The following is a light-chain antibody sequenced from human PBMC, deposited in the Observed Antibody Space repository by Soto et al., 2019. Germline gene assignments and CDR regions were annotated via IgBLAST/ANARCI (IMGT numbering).Light chain of an antibody. V-gene: IGLV1-44*01. J-gene: IGLJ7*01. CDR1: SSSIGSNT. CDR3: AAWDDSLNAPV. Sequence: QSVLTQPPSASGTPGQRVTISCSGSSSSIGSNTVNWYQQLPGTAPKLLIYNNSQRPSGVPDRFSGSKSGTSASLAISGLQSEDEADYYCAAWDDSLNAPVFGGGTQLNVL. CDR2: NNS.